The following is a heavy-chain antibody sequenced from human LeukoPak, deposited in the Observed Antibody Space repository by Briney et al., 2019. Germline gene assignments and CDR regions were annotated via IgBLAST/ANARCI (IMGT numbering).Heavy chain of an antibody. CDR1: GGSISSSSYY. V-gene: IGHV4-39*01. Sequence: SETLSLTCTVSGGSISSSSYYWGWIRQPPGKGLEWIGSIHYSGSTYYNPSLKSRVTILADTSKNQVSLKLRSVTVADTAVYYCASTNLGYCSGGSCRLVNKNFDYWGQGTLVTVSS. J-gene: IGHJ4*02. D-gene: IGHD2-15*01. CDR3: ASTNLGYCSGGSCRLVNKNFDY. CDR2: IHYSGST.